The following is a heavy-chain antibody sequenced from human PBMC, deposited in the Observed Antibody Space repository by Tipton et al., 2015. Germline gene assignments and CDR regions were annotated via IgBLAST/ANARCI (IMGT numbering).Heavy chain of an antibody. D-gene: IGHD2-15*01. Sequence: TLSLTCTVSGGSVSSGRFYWSWIRQPPGKGLEWIGHIYNSGSTSYTPSLKSRVTISVDTSKNQFSLKLSSVTAADTALYYCARTLSCSGDSCYYYGMDVWGQGTAVTVSS. V-gene: IGHV4-61*01. J-gene: IGHJ6*02. CDR3: ARTLSCSGDSCYYYGMDV. CDR2: IYNSGST. CDR1: GGSVSSGRFY.